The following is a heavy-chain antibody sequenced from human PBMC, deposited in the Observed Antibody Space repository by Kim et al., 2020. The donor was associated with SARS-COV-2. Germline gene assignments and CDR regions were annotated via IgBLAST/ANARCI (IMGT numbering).Heavy chain of an antibody. CDR1: GGTFSSYA. Sequence: SVKVSCKASGGTFSSYAISWVRQAPGQGLEWMGGIIPIFGTANYAQKFQGRVTITADESTSTAYMELSSLRSEDTAVYYCARGPPRVGATIGMDVWGQGTTVTVSS. D-gene: IGHD1-26*01. V-gene: IGHV1-69*13. CDR2: IIPIFGTA. CDR3: ARGPPRVGATIGMDV. J-gene: IGHJ6*02.